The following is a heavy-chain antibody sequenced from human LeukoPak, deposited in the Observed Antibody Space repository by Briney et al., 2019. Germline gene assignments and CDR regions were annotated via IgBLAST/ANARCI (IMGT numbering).Heavy chain of an antibody. CDR2: INPNSGGT. J-gene: IGHJ5*02. Sequence: ASVKVSCKASGYTFTGYYMHWVRQAPGQGLEWMGWINPNSGGTNYAQKFQGWVTMTGDTSISTAYMELSRLRSDDTAVYYCARNAYYYGSGSYYNWFDPWGQGTLVTVSS. D-gene: IGHD3-10*01. V-gene: IGHV1-2*04. CDR1: GYTFTGYY. CDR3: ARNAYYYGSGSYYNWFDP.